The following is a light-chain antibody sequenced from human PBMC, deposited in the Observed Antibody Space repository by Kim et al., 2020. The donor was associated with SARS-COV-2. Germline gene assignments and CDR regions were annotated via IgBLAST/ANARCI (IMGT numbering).Light chain of an antibody. J-gene: IGLJ1*01. CDR2: DVS. Sequence: QSALTQPASVSGSPGQSITISCTGTSSDVGGYNYVSWYQQHPGKAPKLMIYDVSKRPSGVSNRFSGSKSGNTASLTISGLQAEDEADYYCSSYTSISTYVFGTWTKVTVL. CDR3: SSYTSISTYV. CDR1: SSDVGGYNY. V-gene: IGLV2-14*01.